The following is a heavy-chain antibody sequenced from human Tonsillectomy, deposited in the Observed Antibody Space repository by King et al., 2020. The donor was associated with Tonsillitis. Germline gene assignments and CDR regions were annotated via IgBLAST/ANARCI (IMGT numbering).Heavy chain of an antibody. CDR2: ISSSSRTI. CDR1: GFTFSSYS. Sequence: VQLVESGGGLVQPGGSLRLSCAASGFTFSSYSMNWVRQAPGKGLECISYISSSSRTIYYADSVKGRFTISRDNAKNSLYLQMNSLRAEDTAVYYCARARGDYLYWYFDLWGRGTLVTVSS. V-gene: IGHV3-48*01. J-gene: IGHJ2*01. D-gene: IGHD4-17*01. CDR3: ARARGDYLYWYFDL.